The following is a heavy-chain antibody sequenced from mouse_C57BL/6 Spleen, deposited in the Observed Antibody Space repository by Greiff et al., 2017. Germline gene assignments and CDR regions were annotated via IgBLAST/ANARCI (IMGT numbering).Heavy chain of an antibody. Sequence: ESGPGLVKPSQSLSLTCSVTGYSITSGYYWNWIRQFPGNKLEWMGYISYDGSNNYNPSLQNRISITRDTSKNQFFLKLNSVTTEDTATYYCARGGLPHFDYWGQGTTLTVSS. V-gene: IGHV3-6*01. CDR2: ISYDGSN. D-gene: IGHD2-2*01. J-gene: IGHJ2*01. CDR1: GYSITSGYY. CDR3: ARGGLPHFDY.